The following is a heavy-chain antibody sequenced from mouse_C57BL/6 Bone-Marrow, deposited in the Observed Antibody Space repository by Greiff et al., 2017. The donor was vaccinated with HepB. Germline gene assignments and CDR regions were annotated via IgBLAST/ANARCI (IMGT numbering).Heavy chain of an antibody. D-gene: IGHD6-1*01. Sequence: QVQLQQSGAELVRPGSSVKLSCKASGYTFTSYWMDWVKQRPGQGLEWIGNIYPSDSETHYNQKFKDKATLTVDKSSSTAYMQLSSLTSEDSAVYYCARRDSPDYYFDYWGQGTTLTVSS. V-gene: IGHV1-61*01. J-gene: IGHJ2*01. CDR1: GYTFTSYW. CDR3: ARRDSPDYYFDY. CDR2: IYPSDSET.